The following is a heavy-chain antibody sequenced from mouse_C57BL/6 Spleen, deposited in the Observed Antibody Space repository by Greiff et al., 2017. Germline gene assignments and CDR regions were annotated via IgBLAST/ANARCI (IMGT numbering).Heavy chain of an antibody. D-gene: IGHD1-1*01. CDR1: GYTFTDHT. J-gene: IGHJ4*01. CDR2: IYPRDGST. Sequence: VQVVESDAELVKPGASVKISCKVSGYTFTDHTIHWMKQRPEQGLEWIGYIYPRDGSTKYNEKFKGKATLTADKSSSTAYMQLNSLTSEDSAVYFCARWDYYGSPYYAMDYWGQGTSVTVSS. V-gene: IGHV1-78*01. CDR3: ARWDYYGSPYYAMDY.